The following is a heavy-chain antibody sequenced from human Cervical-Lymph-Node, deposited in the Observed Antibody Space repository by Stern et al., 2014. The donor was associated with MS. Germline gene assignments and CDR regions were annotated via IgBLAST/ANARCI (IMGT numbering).Heavy chain of an antibody. CDR1: GG. J-gene: IGHJ5*02. CDR2: IIRPVGTA. Sequence: QMQLVQSGADVKKPGSSVRVSCKAYGGISWLRQAPGKGLEYMGGIIRPVGTAHYTQRFQGRLTITADKSTNTTYMELFSLRSDDTAIYYCARGAGDNWFDPWGQGTLVSVSS. V-gene: IGHV1-69*06. D-gene: IGHD3-10*01. CDR3: ARGAGDNWFDP.